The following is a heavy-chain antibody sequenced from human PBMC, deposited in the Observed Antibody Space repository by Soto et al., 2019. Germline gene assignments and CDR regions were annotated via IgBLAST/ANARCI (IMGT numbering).Heavy chain of an antibody. CDR3: ARGGITAVRNYYFDH. D-gene: IGHD1-20*01. V-gene: IGHV4-4*02. CDR2: IHHSGPT. J-gene: IGHJ4*02. CDR1: GDSISSSEW. Sequence: QVQLQESGPGLVKPSGTLSLNCKVSGDSISSSEWWCWDRQPPGKGLVWIAEIHHSGPTNYNPSLQSRVTITVDKSKNQISLRLSTVTAADTAVYYCARGGITAVRNYYFDHWGQGTLVTVSS.